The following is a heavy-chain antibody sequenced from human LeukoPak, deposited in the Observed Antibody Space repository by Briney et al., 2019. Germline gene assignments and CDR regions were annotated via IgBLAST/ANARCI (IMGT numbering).Heavy chain of an antibody. CDR1: GGTFSSYA. CDR3: GTKSIAAAGYDYYYYTDV. V-gene: IGHV1-69*01. D-gene: IGHD6-13*01. CDR2: IIPIFGTA. Sequence: SVKVSCKASGGTFSSYAISWVRQAPGQGLEWMGGIIPIFGTANYAQKFQGRVTITADESTSTAYMELSSLRSEDTAVYYCGTKSIAAAGYDYYYYTDVWGKGTTVTISS. J-gene: IGHJ6*03.